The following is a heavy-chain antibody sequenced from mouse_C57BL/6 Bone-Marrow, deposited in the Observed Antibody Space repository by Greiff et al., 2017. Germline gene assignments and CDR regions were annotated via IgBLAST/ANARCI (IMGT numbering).Heavy chain of an antibody. CDR1: GYAFSSSW. J-gene: IGHJ2*01. V-gene: IGHV1-82*01. Sequence: QVQLQQSGPELVKPGASVKISCKASGYAFSSSWMNWVKQRPGKGLEWIGRIYPGDGDTNYNGKFKGKATLTADKSSSTAYMQLSSLTSEDSAVYCCARDLITTVVNFDYWGQGTTLTVSS. D-gene: IGHD1-1*01. CDR2: IYPGDGDT. CDR3: ARDLITTVVNFDY.